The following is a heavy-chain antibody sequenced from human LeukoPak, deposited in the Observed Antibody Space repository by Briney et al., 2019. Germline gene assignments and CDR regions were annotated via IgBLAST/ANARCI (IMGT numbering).Heavy chain of an antibody. CDR1: GYTLTELS. Sequence: ASVKVSCKVSGYTLTELSMHWVRQAPGKGLEWMGGFDPEDGETIYAQKFQGRVTMTEDTSTDTAYMELSSLRSEDTAVYCCATGSIAVAGPYSRNDYWAREPWSPSPQ. J-gene: IGHJ4*02. V-gene: IGHV1-24*01. CDR2: FDPEDGET. D-gene: IGHD6-19*01. CDR3: ATGSIAVAGPYSRNDY.